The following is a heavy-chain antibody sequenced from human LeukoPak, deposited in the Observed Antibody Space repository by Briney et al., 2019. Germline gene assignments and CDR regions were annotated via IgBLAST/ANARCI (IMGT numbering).Heavy chain of an antibody. Sequence: ASVKVSCKASEYTFTGYYMHWVRQAPGQGLEWMGWINPNSGGTNYAQKFQGRVTMTRDTSISTAYMELSRLRSDDTAVYYCARDRPYYYDSRGSFDYWGQGTLVTVSS. CDR1: EYTFTGYY. CDR3: ARDRPYYYDSRGSFDY. CDR2: INPNSGGT. D-gene: IGHD3-22*01. V-gene: IGHV1-2*02. J-gene: IGHJ4*02.